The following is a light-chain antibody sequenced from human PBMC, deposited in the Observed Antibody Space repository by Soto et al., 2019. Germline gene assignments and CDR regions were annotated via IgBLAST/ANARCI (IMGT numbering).Light chain of an antibody. Sequence: NFMLTQPHSVSESPGKTVTISCTRSSGSIASTYVQWYQQRPGSAPTTVIYEDNQRPSGVPDRFSGSIDSSSNSASLTISGLKTEDEADYYCQSYDRSNYWVFGGGTKLTVL. CDR1: SGSIASTY. V-gene: IGLV6-57*03. J-gene: IGLJ3*02. CDR3: QSYDRSNYWV. CDR2: EDN.